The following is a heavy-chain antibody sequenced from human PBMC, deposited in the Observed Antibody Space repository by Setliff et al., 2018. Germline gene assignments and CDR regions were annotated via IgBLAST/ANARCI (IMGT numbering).Heavy chain of an antibody. CDR1: GGSISSGSYY. CDR3: AREQSNYDFWSGYYGSYYYYMDV. J-gene: IGHJ6*03. V-gene: IGHV4-61*09. D-gene: IGHD3-3*01. Sequence: KPSETLSLTCTVSGGSISSGSYYWSWIRQPAGKGLEWIGHIYTSGSTNYNPSLKSRVTISVDTPKNQFSLKLSSVTAADTAVYYCAREQSNYDFWSGYYGSYYYYMDVWGKGTTVTVSS. CDR2: IYTSGST.